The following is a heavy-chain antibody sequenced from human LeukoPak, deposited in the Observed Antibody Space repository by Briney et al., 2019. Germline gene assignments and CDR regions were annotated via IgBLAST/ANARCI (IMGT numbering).Heavy chain of an antibody. CDR1: GFTFSSYA. Sequence: GGSLRLSCAASGFTFSSYAMSWVRQAPGKGLKWVSAISGSGGSTYYADSVKGRFTISRDNSKNTLYLQMNSLRAEDTAVYYCAKGWGYYYDSSGYYFGYWGQGTLVTVSS. CDR3: AKGWGYYYDSSGYYFGY. J-gene: IGHJ4*02. V-gene: IGHV3-23*01. D-gene: IGHD3-22*01. CDR2: ISGSGGST.